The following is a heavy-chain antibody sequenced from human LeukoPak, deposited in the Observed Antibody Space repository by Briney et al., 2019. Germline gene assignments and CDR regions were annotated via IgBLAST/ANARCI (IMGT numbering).Heavy chain of an antibody. V-gene: IGHV3-9*01. D-gene: IGHD6-6*01. J-gene: IGHJ4*02. CDR1: GFTFDDYA. Sequence: GRSLRLSCAASGFTFDDYAMHWVRQAPGKGLEWVSGISWNSGSIGYADSVKGRFTISRDNAKNSLYLQMNSLRAEDTALYYCAKDISSSSSVSIDYWGQGTLVTVSS. CDR3: AKDISSSSSVSIDY. CDR2: ISWNSGSI.